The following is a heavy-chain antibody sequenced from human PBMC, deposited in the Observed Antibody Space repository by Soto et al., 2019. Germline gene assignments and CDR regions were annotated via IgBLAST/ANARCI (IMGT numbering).Heavy chain of an antibody. J-gene: IGHJ6*03. CDR3: ASQGYSYGLDYYYYYYMDV. CDR2: MNPNSGKA. V-gene: IGHV1-8*02. Sequence: ASVKVSCKATGGTFSSYAISWVRQAPGQGLEWMGWMNPNSGKAGYAQKFQGRVTMTRNNSISTAYMELSSLRSEDTAVYYCASQGYSYGLDYYYYYYMDVWGKGTTVTVSS. CDR1: GGTFSSYA. D-gene: IGHD5-18*01.